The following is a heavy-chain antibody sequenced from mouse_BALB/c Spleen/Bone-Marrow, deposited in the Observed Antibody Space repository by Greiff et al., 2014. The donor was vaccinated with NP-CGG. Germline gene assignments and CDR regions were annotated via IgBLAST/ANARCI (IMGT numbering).Heavy chain of an antibody. CDR2: ISYSGST. V-gene: IGHV3-2*02. CDR3: ARGGSDDAVDY. CDR1: GYSITSDYA. J-gene: IGHJ4*01. Sequence: EVQGVESGPGLVKPSQSLSLTCTVTGYSITSDYAWNWIRQYPGNKLEWMGYISYSGSTSYNPSLKSRISITRDTSKNQFFLQLNSVTTEDTATYYCARGGSDDAVDYWGQGTSVTVSS.